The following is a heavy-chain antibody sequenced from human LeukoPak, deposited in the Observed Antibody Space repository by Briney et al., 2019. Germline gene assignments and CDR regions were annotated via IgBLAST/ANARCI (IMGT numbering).Heavy chain of an antibody. CDR1: GGSISSYY. D-gene: IGHD4-17*01. J-gene: IGHJ4*02. CDR3: ARSSSVVVNDYGDYGYYFDY. Sequence: SETLSLTCTVSGGSISSYYWGWIRQPPGKGLEWIGYIYYSGSTNYNPSLKSRVTISVDTSKNQFSLKLSSVTAADTAVYYCARSSSVVVNDYGDYGYYFDYWGQGTLVTVSS. CDR2: IYYSGST. V-gene: IGHV4-59*08.